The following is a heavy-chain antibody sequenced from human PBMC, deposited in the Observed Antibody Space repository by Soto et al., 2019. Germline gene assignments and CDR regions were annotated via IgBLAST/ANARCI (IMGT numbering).Heavy chain of an antibody. CDR1: GHSFTNND. V-gene: IGHV1-8*01. CDR3: ARMETFGSLNWFDP. D-gene: IGHD3-16*01. CDR2: MNPGSGDT. Sequence: ASVKVSCKASGHSFTNNDVSWVRQATGQGLEWMGWMNPGSGDTGYAQKFQGRVTMTRDISIATAYMELSSLRSDDTAIYYCARMETFGSLNWFDPWGQGNPGHRLL. J-gene: IGHJ5*02.